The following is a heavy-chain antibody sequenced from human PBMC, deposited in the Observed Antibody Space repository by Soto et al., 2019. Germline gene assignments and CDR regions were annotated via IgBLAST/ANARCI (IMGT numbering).Heavy chain of an antibody. D-gene: IGHD6-13*01. Sequence: GSLLLSCSASGFSFSNFAMSWVRQAPGTGLEWVSSISGSGDKTYYLDSVKVRFTISRDNSKNTLYLHMNSLGAEDTAVYFCAKDYASTWYWYFDPWGQGTPVTVSS. CDR3: AKDYASTWYWYFDP. CDR1: GFSFSNFA. CDR2: ISGSGDKT. J-gene: IGHJ5*02. V-gene: IGHV3-23*01.